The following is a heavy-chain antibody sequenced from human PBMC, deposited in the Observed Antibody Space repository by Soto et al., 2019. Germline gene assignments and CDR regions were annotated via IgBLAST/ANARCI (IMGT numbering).Heavy chain of an antibody. V-gene: IGHV4-59*01. CDR1: GGSISSYY. D-gene: IGHD3-9*01. Sequence: QVQLQESGPGLVKPSETLSLTCTVSGGSISSYYWSWIRQPPGKGLEWIGYIYYSGSTNYNPSLKSRVTISVDTSKNQFSLKLSSVTAADTAVYYCARGLRYFDWPWFDPWGQGTLVTVSS. J-gene: IGHJ5*02. CDR3: ARGLRYFDWPWFDP. CDR2: IYYSGST.